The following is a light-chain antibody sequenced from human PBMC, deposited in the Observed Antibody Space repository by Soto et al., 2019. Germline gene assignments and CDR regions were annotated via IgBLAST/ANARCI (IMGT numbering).Light chain of an antibody. Sequence: EIVLTQSPGTLSLSPGERATLSCRASQSVGNDYLAWYQQRPGQAPKLLIYGASSRATGIPDRFSGSGSGTDFTLTISGLEPEDFAIYHCQQYVSTPWTFGQGTKVEIK. CDR3: QQYVSTPWT. CDR2: GAS. V-gene: IGKV3-20*01. J-gene: IGKJ1*01. CDR1: QSVGNDY.